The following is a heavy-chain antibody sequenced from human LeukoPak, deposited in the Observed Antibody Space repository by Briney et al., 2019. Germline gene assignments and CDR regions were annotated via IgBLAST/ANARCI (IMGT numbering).Heavy chain of an antibody. D-gene: IGHD5-12*01. CDR2: IWYDGSKK. J-gene: IGHJ4*02. CDR1: GFTFSTYG. CDR3: TRGYVGIDY. V-gene: IGHV3-33*01. Sequence: GGSLRLSCAASGFTFSTYGIHWVRQAPGKGLEWVAVIWYDGSKKYYADSVKGRFTISIDDSKNTLYLQMNSPRAEDTAVYYCTRGYVGIDYWGQGTLVTVSS.